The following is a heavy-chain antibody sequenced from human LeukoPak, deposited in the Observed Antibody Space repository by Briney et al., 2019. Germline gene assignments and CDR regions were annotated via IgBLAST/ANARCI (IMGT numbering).Heavy chain of an antibody. CDR3: AKTINTMWGVAFDY. V-gene: IGHV3-30*18. D-gene: IGHD3-10*02. CDR2: ISYDGSNK. Sequence: GSSLRLSCAAAGFTFSSYGMHSVRQAPGKGLEWVADISYDGSNKYYADSVKGRFTISRDNSKNTLYLQMNSLRAEDTAVYYCAKTINTMWGVAFDYWGQGTLVTVSS. CDR1: GFTFSSYG. J-gene: IGHJ4*02.